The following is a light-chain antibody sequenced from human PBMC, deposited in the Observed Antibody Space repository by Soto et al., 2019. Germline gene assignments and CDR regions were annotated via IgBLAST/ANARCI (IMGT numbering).Light chain of an antibody. J-gene: IGLJ3*02. CDR1: SSDVGGYNR. Sequence: QSALTQPPSASGSPGQSVTISCTGTSSDVGGYNRVSWFQQHPGKAPKFLIYEVTKRPLGVPDRFSASKSGNTATLTVSGLQAEDEADYYCSSYAGGYTWVFGGGTKLTVL. CDR3: SSYAGGYTWV. CDR2: EVT. V-gene: IGLV2-8*01.